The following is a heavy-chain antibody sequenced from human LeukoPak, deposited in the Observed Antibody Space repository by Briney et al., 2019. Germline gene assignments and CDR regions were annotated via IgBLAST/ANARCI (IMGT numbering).Heavy chain of an antibody. CDR2: VHLAGRT. V-gene: IGHV4-4*02. CDR1: GGSVSSTHW. D-gene: IGHD6-25*01. J-gene: IGHJ4*02. Sequence: SETLSLTCGVSGGSVSSTHWWTWIRQPPGKGLEWIGEVHLAGRTNFNPSLKSRLTMSVDLSENHVSLKLTSVTAADTAVYYCAREGGFYRPLDYSGQGTLFTVSS. CDR3: AREGGFYRPLDY.